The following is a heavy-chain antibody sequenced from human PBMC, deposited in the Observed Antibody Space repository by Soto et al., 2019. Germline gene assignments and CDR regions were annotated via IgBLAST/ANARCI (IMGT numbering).Heavy chain of an antibody. D-gene: IGHD3-22*01. CDR1: GFPFSDYW. CDR3: AREYKRLRSVVIDY. CDR2: IKQDGDEK. J-gene: IGHJ4*02. V-gene: IGHV3-7*01. Sequence: GGSLRLSCTVSGFPFSDYWMTWVRQAPGRGLEWVASIKQDGDEKYYVDSVKGRFTISRDNAKNSLYLQMNSLRAEDTAVFYCAREYKRLRSVVIDYWGQGTLVTVSS.